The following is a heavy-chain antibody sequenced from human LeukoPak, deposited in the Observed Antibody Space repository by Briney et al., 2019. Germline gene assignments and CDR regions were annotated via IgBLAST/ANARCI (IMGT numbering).Heavy chain of an antibody. J-gene: IGHJ4*02. CDR2: IYYSGST. CDR1: GGSISSSSYY. D-gene: IGHD4-17*01. CDR3: ARERGNYGDYLFDY. V-gene: IGHV4-39*07. Sequence: SETLSLTCTVSGGSISSSSYYWGWIRQPPGKGLEWIGSIYYSGSTYYNPSLKSRVTISVDTSKNQFSLKLSSVTAADTAVYYCARERGNYGDYLFDYWGQGTLVTVSS.